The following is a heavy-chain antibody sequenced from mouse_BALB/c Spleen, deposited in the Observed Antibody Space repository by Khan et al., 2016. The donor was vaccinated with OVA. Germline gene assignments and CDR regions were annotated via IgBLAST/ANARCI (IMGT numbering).Heavy chain of an antibody. CDR3: AKNCRYDVYFDY. CDR1: GYTFTSYV. J-gene: IGHJ2*01. D-gene: IGHD2-14*01. V-gene: IGHV1S136*01. Sequence: VQLQQSGPELVKPGASVKMSCKASGYTFTSYVMHWLRQKPGQGLEWIGYIYPYNDDTKYNEKFKGKATLTSDKSSSTAYMELRSLTSEDSADYYCAKNCRYDVYFDYWGQGTTLTVSS. CDR2: IYPYNDDT.